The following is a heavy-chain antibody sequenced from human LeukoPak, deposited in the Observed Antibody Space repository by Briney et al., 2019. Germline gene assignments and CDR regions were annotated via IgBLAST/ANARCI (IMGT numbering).Heavy chain of an antibody. D-gene: IGHD3-16*02. CDR3: ATAPPYDYVWGSYRWYFDL. CDR1: GYTLTELS. CDR2: FDPEDGET. Sequence: EASVKVSCKVSGYTLTELSMHWVRQAPGKGLEWMGGFDPEDGETIYAQKFQGRVTMTEDTSTDTAYMELSSLRSEDTAVYYCATAPPYDYVWGSYRWYFDLWGRGTLVTVSS. V-gene: IGHV1-24*01. J-gene: IGHJ2*01.